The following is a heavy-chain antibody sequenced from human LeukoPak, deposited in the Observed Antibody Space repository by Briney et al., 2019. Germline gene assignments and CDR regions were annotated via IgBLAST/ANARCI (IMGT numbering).Heavy chain of an antibody. Sequence: WGSLRLSCAASGFTFSSYEMNWVRQAPGKGLEWVSYISSSGSTIYYADSVKGRFTISRDNSKNTLYLQMNSLRAEDTAVYYCARGRAFYYDSSGPFDYWGQGTLVTVSS. CDR3: ARGRAFYYDSSGPFDY. D-gene: IGHD3-22*01. J-gene: IGHJ4*02. V-gene: IGHV3-48*03. CDR1: GFTFSSYE. CDR2: ISSSGSTI.